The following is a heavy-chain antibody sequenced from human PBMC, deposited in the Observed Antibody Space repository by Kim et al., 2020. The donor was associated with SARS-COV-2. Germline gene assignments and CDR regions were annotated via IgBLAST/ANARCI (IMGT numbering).Heavy chain of an antibody. Sequence: GGSLRLSCAASGFTFSSYAMHWVRQAPGKGLEWVAVISYDGSNKYYADSVKGRFTISRVNSKNTLYLQMNSLRAEDTAVYYCARVMWELEAYYYGMDVWG. V-gene: IGHV3-30*04. CDR3: ARVMWELEAYYYGMDV. CDR1: GFTFSSYA. J-gene: IGHJ6*01. D-gene: IGHD1-26*01. CDR2: ISYDGSNK.